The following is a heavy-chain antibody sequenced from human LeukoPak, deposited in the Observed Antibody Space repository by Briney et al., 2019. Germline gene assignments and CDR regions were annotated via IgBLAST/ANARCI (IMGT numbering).Heavy chain of an antibody. J-gene: IGHJ4*02. CDR3: VSGLQWLY. V-gene: IGHV3-7*01. CDR2: INPDGSNM. Sequence: GGSLRLFCTASGFSFSSYWMSWVRQAPGKGLEWVANINPDGSNMLYVDSVKGRFTISRDNAKNSLYLQMNNLRAEDTAVYFCVSGLQWLYWGQGTLVTVSS. D-gene: IGHD6-19*01. CDR1: GFSFSSYW.